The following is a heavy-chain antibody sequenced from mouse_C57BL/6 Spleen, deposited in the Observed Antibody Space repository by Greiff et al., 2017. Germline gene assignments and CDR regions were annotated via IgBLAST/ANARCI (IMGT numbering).Heavy chain of an antibody. V-gene: IGHV1-78*01. CDR2: IYPRDGST. D-gene: IGHD1-1*01. J-gene: IGHJ4*01. CDR1: GYTFTDHT. CDR3: ARVYYYGSSSYAMDY. Sequence: QVQLQQSDAELVKPGASVKISCKVSGYTFTDHTIHWMKQRPEQGLEWIGYIYPRDGSTKYNEKFKGKATLTADKSSSTAYMQLNSLTSEDSAVYFCARVYYYGSSSYAMDYWGQGTSVTVSS.